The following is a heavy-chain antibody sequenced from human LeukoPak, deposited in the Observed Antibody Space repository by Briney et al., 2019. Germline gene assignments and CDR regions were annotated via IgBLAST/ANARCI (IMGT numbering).Heavy chain of an antibody. CDR1: GFTFSSYW. CDR3: ARGGSYYDSSGYYRAAEIDY. J-gene: IGHJ4*02. Sequence: GGSLRLSCAAPGFTFSSYWMSWVRQAPGKGLEWVANIKQDGSEKYYVDSVKGRFTISRDNAKNSLYLQMNSLRAEDTAVYYCARGGSYYDSSGYYRAAEIDYWGQGTLVTVSS. D-gene: IGHD3-22*01. V-gene: IGHV3-7*01. CDR2: IKQDGSEK.